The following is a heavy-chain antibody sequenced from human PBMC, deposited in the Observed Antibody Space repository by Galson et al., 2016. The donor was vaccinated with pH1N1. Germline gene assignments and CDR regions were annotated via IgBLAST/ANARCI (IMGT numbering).Heavy chain of an antibody. D-gene: IGHD2/OR15-2a*01. CDR1: GFTFKNYD. V-gene: IGHV3-23*01. J-gene: IGHJ3*02. Sequence: SLRLSCAASGFTFKNYDMTWVRQAPWKGLEWVSTLSGSGSSTYYGDSVRGRFTISRDNSKNTLYLQMNTLKVDDTAVYYCAKDYRESTSSARAFDIWCQGTLVTVSS. CDR3: AKDYRESTSSARAFDI. CDR2: LSGSGSST.